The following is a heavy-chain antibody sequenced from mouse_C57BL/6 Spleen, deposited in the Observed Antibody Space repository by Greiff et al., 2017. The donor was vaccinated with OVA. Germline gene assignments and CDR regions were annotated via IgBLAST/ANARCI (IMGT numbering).Heavy chain of an antibody. CDR1: GYTFTSYW. CDR2: IDPSDSYT. Sequence: VQLQQSGAELVRPGTSVKLSCKASGYTFTSYWMHWVKQRPGQGLAWIGVIDPSDSYTNYNQKFKGKATLTVDTSSSTAYMQLSSLTAEDSAVYYCASLATMVTTKGHYFDYWGQGTTLTVSS. D-gene: IGHD2-2*01. J-gene: IGHJ2*01. CDR3: ASLATMVTTKGHYFDY. V-gene: IGHV1-59*01.